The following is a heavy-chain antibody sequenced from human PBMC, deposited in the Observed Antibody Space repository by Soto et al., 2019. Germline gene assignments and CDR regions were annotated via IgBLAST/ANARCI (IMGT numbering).Heavy chain of an antibody. Sequence: ASVKVSCKASGYTFTGYYMHWVRQAPGQGLEWMGWINPNSGGTNYAQKFKGWVTMTRNTSISTAYMELSRLRSDDTAVYYCARGPLLLWFGELLGPPYYFDYWGQGTLVTVSS. D-gene: IGHD3-10*01. CDR2: INPNSGGT. V-gene: IGHV1-2*04. CDR1: GYTFTGYY. J-gene: IGHJ4*02. CDR3: ARGPLLLWFGELLGPPYYFDY.